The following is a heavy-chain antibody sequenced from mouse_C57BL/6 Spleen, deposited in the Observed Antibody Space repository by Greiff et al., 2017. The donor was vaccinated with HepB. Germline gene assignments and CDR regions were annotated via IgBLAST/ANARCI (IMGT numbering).Heavy chain of an antibody. CDR3: AREGAGFYWYFDV. V-gene: IGHV3-6*01. CDR2: ISYDGSN. Sequence: EVQVVESGPGLVKPSQSLSLTCSVTGYSITSGYYWNWIRQFPGNKLEWMGYISYDGSNNYNPSLKNRISITRDTSKNQFFLKLNSVTTEDTATYYCAREGAGFYWYFDVWGTGTTVTVSS. D-gene: IGHD4-1*01. J-gene: IGHJ1*03. CDR1: GYSITSGYY.